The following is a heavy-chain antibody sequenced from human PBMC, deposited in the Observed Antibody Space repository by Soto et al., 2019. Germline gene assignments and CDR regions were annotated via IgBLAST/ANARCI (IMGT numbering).Heavy chain of an antibody. D-gene: IGHD3-10*01. CDR1: GGSISSYY. CDR3: ARYYYGSGSYYNPDYYYGMDV. Sequence: PSETLSLTCTVSGGSISSYYWSWIRQPPGKGLEWIGYIYYSGSTNYNPSLKSRVTISVDTSKNQFSLKLSSVTAADTAVYYCARYYYGSGSYYNPDYYYGMDVWGQGTTVTSP. V-gene: IGHV4-59*08. J-gene: IGHJ6*02. CDR2: IYYSGST.